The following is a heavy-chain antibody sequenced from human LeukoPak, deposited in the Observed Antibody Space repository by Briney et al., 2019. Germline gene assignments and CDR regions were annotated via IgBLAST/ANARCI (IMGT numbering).Heavy chain of an antibody. CDR3: ARIRYGSGSYYPDY. J-gene: IGHJ4*02. V-gene: IGHV4-39*07. Sequence: SETLSLTCTVSGGSISSSRYYWGWIRQPPGKGLEWIGSIRSSGRTHYNPSLKSRVTISVDTSKNQFSLKLSSVTAADTAVYYCARIRYGSGSYYPDYWGQGTLVTVSS. CDR2: IRSSGRT. CDR1: GGSISSSRYY. D-gene: IGHD3-10*01.